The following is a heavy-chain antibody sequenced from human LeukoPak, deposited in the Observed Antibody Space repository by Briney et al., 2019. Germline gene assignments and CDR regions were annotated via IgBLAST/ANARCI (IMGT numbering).Heavy chain of an antibody. V-gene: IGHV3-7*01. CDR2: INQDGGA. CDR1: GLPFSHSS. CDR3: ARDPFCGGDCYQGGFGAFDI. D-gene: IGHD2-21*02. Sequence: GGSLRLSCAASGLPFSHSSMTWVRQVPGKGLEWVANINQDGGANYVDSVKGRFTISRNNAGNSLFLHMSGLRAEDTAVYFCARDPFCGGDCYQGGFGAFDIWGLGTMVIVSP. J-gene: IGHJ3*02.